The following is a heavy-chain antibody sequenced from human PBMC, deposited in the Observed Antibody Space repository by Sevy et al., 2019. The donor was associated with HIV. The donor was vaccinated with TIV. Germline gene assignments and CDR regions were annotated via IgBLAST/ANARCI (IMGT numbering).Heavy chain of an antibody. Sequence: GGSLRLSCAASGFTFSDYWMHWVRQAPGQGLVWVSRISGEGSSTSYADSVKGRFTISRDNAQNTLYLQMNSLRAEDMAVYFCARDRSGGSYYYDSSGYYHWGQGTLVTVSS. J-gene: IGHJ5*02. CDR1: GFTFSDYW. D-gene: IGHD3-22*01. CDR2: ISGEGSST. CDR3: ARDRSGGSYYYDSSGYYH. V-gene: IGHV3-74*01.